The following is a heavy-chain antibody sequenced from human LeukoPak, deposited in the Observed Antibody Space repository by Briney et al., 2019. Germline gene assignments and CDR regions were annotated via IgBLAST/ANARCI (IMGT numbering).Heavy chain of an antibody. J-gene: IGHJ4*02. CDR3: ASGYYYDSSGFVVY. CDR1: GGSISSSSYY. V-gene: IGHV4-39*01. D-gene: IGHD3-22*01. Sequence: SETLSLTCTLSGGSISSSSYYWGWIRQPPGKGLEWIGSIYYSWSTYYDPSLKSRVTISVDMSRSQFSLKLCSVTAAVTAVYYCASGYYYDSSGFVVYWGQGAMVTVSS. CDR2: IYYSWST.